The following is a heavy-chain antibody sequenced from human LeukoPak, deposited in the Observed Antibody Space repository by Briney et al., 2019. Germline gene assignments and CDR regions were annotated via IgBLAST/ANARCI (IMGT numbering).Heavy chain of an antibody. V-gene: IGHV3-30*18. CDR2: ISYDGGNK. CDR3: AKGGEPAAVGTYYFDY. CDR1: GFTFSNYG. Sequence: VRSLRLSCATSGFTFSNYGIHWVRQAPGKGLEWLAVISYDGGNKYYADSVKGRFTISRDNSKNTLYLQINSLRAEDTAVYYCAKGGEPAAVGTYYFDYWGQGTLVTVSS. D-gene: IGHD6-13*01. J-gene: IGHJ4*02.